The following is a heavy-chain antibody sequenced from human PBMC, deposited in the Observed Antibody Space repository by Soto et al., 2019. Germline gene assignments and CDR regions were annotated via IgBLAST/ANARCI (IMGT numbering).Heavy chain of an antibody. Sequence: GGSLRLSCAASGFHLSGYVLRWVRPAPGKGLEWVALISYDGSDKNYGDSVKGRFTISRDNSKNTLYLQMDSLRAEDTAMYYCATGRKWEHSYGMDVWGQGTTVTVSS. CDR2: ISYDGSDK. V-gene: IGHV3-30-3*01. CDR1: GFHLSGYV. D-gene: IGHD1-26*01. CDR3: ATGRKWEHSYGMDV. J-gene: IGHJ6*02.